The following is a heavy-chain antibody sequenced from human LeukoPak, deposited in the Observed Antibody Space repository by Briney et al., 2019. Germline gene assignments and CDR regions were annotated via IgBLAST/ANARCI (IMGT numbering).Heavy chain of an antibody. J-gene: IGHJ4*02. D-gene: IGHD3-10*01. Sequence: GGSLRLSRAASGFTFSSNWMHWVRQAPGKGLVWVSRIKGDGSSTSYADSVKGRFTISRDNSKNTLYPQMNSLRAEDTAVYYCAKDGITMVRGVRYYFDYWGQGTLVTVSS. V-gene: IGHV3-74*01. CDR2: IKGDGSST. CDR1: GFTFSSNW. CDR3: AKDGITMVRGVRYYFDY.